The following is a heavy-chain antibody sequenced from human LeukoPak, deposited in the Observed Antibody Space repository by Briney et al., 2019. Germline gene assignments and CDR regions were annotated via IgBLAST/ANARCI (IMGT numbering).Heavy chain of an antibody. D-gene: IGHD1-1*01. CDR1: GFIFSRAW. Sequence: GGSLRLSCAASGFIFSRAWMSWIRQAPGKGLEWVGRIKSNAAGGTSDFTAPVRGRFTISRDDSKSTLYLEMNSLKAEDTAVYYCSAMNDKDAFNIWGQGTMVTVSS. V-gene: IGHV3-15*01. CDR2: IKSNAAGGTS. J-gene: IGHJ3*02. CDR3: SAMNDKDAFNI.